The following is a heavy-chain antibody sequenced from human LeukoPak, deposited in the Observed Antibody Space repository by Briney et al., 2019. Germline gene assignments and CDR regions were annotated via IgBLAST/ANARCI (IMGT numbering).Heavy chain of an antibody. CDR3: ASPRDGYNFY. D-gene: IGHD5-24*01. CDR1: GGSFSGYY. V-gene: IGHV4-34*01. J-gene: IGHJ4*02. Sequence: SETLSLTCSVYGGSFSGYYWSRIRQPPGKGLEWIGSIYYSGSTYYNPSLKSRVTISVDTSKTQFSLKLSSVTAADTAVYYCASPRDGYNFYWGQGTLVTVSS. CDR2: IYYSGST.